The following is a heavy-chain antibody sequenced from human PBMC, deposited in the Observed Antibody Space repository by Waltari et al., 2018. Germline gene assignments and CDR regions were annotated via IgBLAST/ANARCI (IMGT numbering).Heavy chain of an antibody. CDR2: IYYSGST. V-gene: IGHV4-39*07. Sequence: QLHLQESGPGLVKPSETLSLTCTVSGGSISSSSYYWGWIRHPPGKGLAWIGSIYYSGSTYYNPALKIRVTISVDTSKNQFALKLSSVTAADTAVDYCARVEQQLVVYYWGQGTLVTVSS. CDR3: ARVEQQLVVYY. D-gene: IGHD6-13*01. J-gene: IGHJ4*02. CDR1: GGSISSSSYY.